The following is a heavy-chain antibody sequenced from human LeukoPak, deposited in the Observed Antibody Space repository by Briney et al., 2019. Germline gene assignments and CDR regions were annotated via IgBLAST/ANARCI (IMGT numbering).Heavy chain of an antibody. J-gene: IGHJ6*02. CDR2: ISWNSGSI. CDR3: AKAVVPAAMHVYYYGMDV. Sequence: GGSLRLSCAASGFTFDDYAMHWVRQAPGKGLEWVSGISWNSGSIGYADSVKGRFTISRDNAKNSLYLQMSSLRAEDTALYYCAKAVVPAAMHVYYYGMDVWGQGTTVTVSS. V-gene: IGHV3-9*01. CDR1: GFTFDDYA. D-gene: IGHD2-2*01.